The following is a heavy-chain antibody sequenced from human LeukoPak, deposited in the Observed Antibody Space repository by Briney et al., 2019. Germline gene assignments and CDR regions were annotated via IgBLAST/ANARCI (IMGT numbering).Heavy chain of an antibody. D-gene: IGHD5-12*01. CDR3: ARVGVGYAGQGDW. J-gene: IGHJ4*02. CDR2: MNPNSGNT. CDR1: GGTFSSYA. Sequence: ASVKVSCKASGGTFSSYAINWVRQATGQGLEWMGWMNPNSGNTGYAQKFQGRVTITRNTSIGTAYMELSSLRSEDTAVYYCARVGVGYAGQGDWWGQGTLVTVSS. V-gene: IGHV1-8*03.